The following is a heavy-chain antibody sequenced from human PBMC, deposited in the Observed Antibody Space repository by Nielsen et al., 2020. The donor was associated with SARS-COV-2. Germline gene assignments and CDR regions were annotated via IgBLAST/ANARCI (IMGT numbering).Heavy chain of an antibody. CDR3: ARDFYGDYGPSY. CDR2: ISSGGTYI. J-gene: IGHJ4*02. Sequence: GESLKISCVTSRFTFRDAWMSWVRQAPGKGLEWLSSISSGGTYIYYADSVKGRFTISRDNAKNSVYLRMNSLRADDAAVYYCARDFYGDYGPSYWGQGTQVAVS. V-gene: IGHV3-21*01. CDR1: RFTFRDAW. D-gene: IGHD4-17*01.